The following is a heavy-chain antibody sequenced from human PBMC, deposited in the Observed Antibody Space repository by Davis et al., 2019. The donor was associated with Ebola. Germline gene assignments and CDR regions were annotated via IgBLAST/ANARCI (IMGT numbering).Heavy chain of an antibody. CDR3: AKDVYGDYSRRYYGMDV. Sequence: PGGSLRLSCAASGFTVSSNYMSWVRQAPGKGLEWVSAISGSGGSTYYADSVKGRFTISRDNSKNTLYLQMNSLRAEDTAVYYCAKDVYGDYSRRYYGMDVWGQGTTVTVSS. V-gene: IGHV3-23*01. CDR2: ISGSGGST. D-gene: IGHD4-17*01. CDR1: GFTVSSNY. J-gene: IGHJ6*02.